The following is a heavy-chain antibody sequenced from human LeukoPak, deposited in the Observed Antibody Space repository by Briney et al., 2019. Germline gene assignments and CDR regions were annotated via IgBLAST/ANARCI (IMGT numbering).Heavy chain of an antibody. CDR2: IFPGDSDT. CDR1: GDRFTSYW. CDR3: ARRPLHSQNWLAP. V-gene: IGHV5-51*01. Sequence: GESLKISCKGYGDRFTSYWVAWVRQMPGKGLEWMGTIFPGDSDTRYSPSIQGQVTISVDRSISTAYLQWSSLKASDTAIYYCARRPLHSQNWLAPWGQGTLVTVSS. J-gene: IGHJ5*02.